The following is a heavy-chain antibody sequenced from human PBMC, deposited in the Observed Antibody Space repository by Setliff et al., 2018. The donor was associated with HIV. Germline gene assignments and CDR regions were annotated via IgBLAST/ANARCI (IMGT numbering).Heavy chain of an antibody. CDR2: IYSGGST. J-gene: IGHJ5*02. V-gene: IGHV3-66*02. CDR1: GFTFSSYE. D-gene: IGHD2-8*01. CDR3: AALSLRTNTVYGIISTRFDP. Sequence: GGSLRLSCAASGFTFSSYEMNWVRQAPGKGLEWVSVIYSGGSTYYADSVKGRFTVSRDNSKNTLYLQMNSLRAEDTAVYYCAALSLRTNTVYGIISTRFDPWGQGTLVTVSS.